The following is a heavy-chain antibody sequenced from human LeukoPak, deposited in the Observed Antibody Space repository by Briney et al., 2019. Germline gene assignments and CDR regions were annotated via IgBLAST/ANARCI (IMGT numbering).Heavy chain of an antibody. D-gene: IGHD6-13*01. Sequence: PSETLSLTCTVSGGSISSYFWNWIRQSPGKGLEWVGYVYYRGSTNYNPSLKSRVTISVDTSKNQFSLELSSVTAADTAVYYCARHMTRAVPIPGTYYYAYAIDVWGQGTTVTVSS. CDR2: VYYRGST. J-gene: IGHJ6*02. CDR1: GGSISSYF. V-gene: IGHV4-59*01. CDR3: ARHMTRAVPIPGTYYYAYAIDV.